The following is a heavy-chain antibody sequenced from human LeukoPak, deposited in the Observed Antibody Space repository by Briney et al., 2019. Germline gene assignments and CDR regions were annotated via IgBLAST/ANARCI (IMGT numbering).Heavy chain of an antibody. V-gene: IGHV4-4*07. CDR2: IYTSGST. Sequence: SETLSLTCTVSGGSISSYYWSWIRQPAGKGLEWIGRIYTSGSTNYNPSLKSRVTMSVDTSKNQFSLKLSTVTAADTAVHYCPRYRTSIFGVVTSGLDPWGQGTLVTVSS. CDR1: GGSISSYY. CDR3: PRYRTSIFGVVTSGLDP. D-gene: IGHD3-3*01. J-gene: IGHJ5*02.